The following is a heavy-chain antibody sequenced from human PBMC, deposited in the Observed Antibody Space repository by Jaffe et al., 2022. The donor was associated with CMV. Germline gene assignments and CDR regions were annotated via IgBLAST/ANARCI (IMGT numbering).Heavy chain of an antibody. V-gene: IGHV4-59*01. D-gene: IGHD3-22*01. Sequence: QVQLQESGPGLVKPSETLSLTCTVSGGSISSYYWSWIRQPPGKGLEWIGYIYYSGSTNYNPSLKSRVTISVDTSKNQFSLKLSSVTAADTAVYYCARAFSSGYYHDAFDIWGQGTMVTVSS. CDR2: IYYSGST. J-gene: IGHJ3*02. CDR3: ARAFSSGYYHDAFDI. CDR1: GGSISSYY.